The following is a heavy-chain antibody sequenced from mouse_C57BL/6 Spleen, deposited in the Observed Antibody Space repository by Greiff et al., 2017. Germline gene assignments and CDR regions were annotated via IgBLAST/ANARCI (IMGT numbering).Heavy chain of an antibody. D-gene: IGHD2-5*01. V-gene: IGHV1-18*01. CDR1: GYTFTDYN. J-gene: IGHJ2*01. CDR2: INPNNGGT. Sequence: VQLQQSGPELVKPGASVKIPCKASGYTFTDYNMDWVKQSHGKSLEWIGDINPNNGGTIYNQKFKGKATLTADKSSSTAYMVLRSLTSDDTAVYYCARSYYSNYPYFDFWGKGTTLTVSS. CDR3: ARSYYSNYPYFDF.